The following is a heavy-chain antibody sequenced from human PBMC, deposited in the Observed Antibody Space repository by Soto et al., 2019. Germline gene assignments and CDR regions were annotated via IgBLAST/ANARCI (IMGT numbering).Heavy chain of an antibody. CDR3: ARGGYCSSTSGYAGMYPYHPPDY. CDR2: IGTAGDT. V-gene: IGHV3-13*01. D-gene: IGHD2-2*01. J-gene: IGHJ4*02. CDR1: GFTFSSYD. Sequence: GGSLRLSCAASGFTFSSYDMHWVRQATGKGLEWVSAIGTAGDTYYPGSVKGRFTISRENAKNSLYLQMNSLRAGDTAVYYCARGGYCSSTSGYAGMYPYHPPDYWGQGTLVTVSS.